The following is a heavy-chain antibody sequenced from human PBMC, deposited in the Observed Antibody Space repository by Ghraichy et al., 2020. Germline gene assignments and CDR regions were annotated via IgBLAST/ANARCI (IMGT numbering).Heavy chain of an antibody. CDR3: AKDEGPVAGLEGDAFDI. V-gene: IGHV3-30*18. CDR1: GFTFSSYG. CDR2: ISYDRTNK. Sequence: GGSLRLSCADSGFTFSSYGMHWVRQAPGKGLEWVALISYDRTNKYYADSVKGRFTISRDNSKNTLYLQMDSLRAEDTAVYYCAKDEGPVAGLEGDAFDIWGQGTMVTVSS. D-gene: IGHD6-19*01. J-gene: IGHJ3*02.